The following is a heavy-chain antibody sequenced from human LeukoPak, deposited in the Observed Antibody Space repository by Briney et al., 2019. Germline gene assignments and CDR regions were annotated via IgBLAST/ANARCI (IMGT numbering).Heavy chain of an antibody. CDR2: IYYSGST. J-gene: IGHJ4*02. CDR3: ARQQQLVPRY. V-gene: IGHV4-39*01. D-gene: IGHD6-13*01. Sequence: SETLSLTCTVSGGSISSSSYYWGWIRQPPGKGLEWIGSIYYSGSTYYNPSLKSRVTISVDTSKNQFSLKLSSVTAADTAVYYCARQQQLVPRYWGQGTLVTVSS. CDR1: GGSISSSSYY.